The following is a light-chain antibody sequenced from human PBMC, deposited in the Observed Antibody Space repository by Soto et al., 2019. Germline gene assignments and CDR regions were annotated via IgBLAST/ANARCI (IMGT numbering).Light chain of an antibody. CDR1: SSNIGAPFD. V-gene: IGLV1-40*01. J-gene: IGLJ3*02. Sequence: QSVLTQPPSVSGAPGQRVTISCSGSSSNIGAPFDVHWYQQVPGSAPKIVIYGNDNRPSGVPGRFSGSKSGTSASLAITGLQAEDEADYFCQSYDNSLSAGVFGGGTKVTVL. CDR3: QSYDNSLSAGV. CDR2: GND.